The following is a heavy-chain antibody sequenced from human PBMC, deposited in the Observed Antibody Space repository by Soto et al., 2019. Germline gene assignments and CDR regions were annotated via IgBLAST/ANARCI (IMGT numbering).Heavy chain of an antibody. J-gene: IGHJ5*01. CDR2: IYSNSST. V-gene: IGHV3-66*01. Sequence: GGSLRLSCPASGFTVSSKYMNWVRQTPGKGLEWVSIIYSNSSTYYADSVKGRFTISRDNSKNTLYLQMNTLRAEDTAVYYCARGLGYCSSTSCYSIFDSWGQGTLVTVSS. CDR3: ARGLGYCSSTSCYSIFDS. CDR1: GFTVSSKY. D-gene: IGHD2-2*01.